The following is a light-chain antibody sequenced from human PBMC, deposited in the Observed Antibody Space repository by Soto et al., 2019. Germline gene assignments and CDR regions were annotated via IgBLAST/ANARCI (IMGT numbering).Light chain of an antibody. V-gene: IGKV1-39*01. CDR2: AAS. Sequence: DIQMTQSPSSLSASVGDRVTITCRASQSISSYLNWYQQKPGKAPKLLIYAASSLQSGVPSRFSGSGSGTDFTLTISSLQPEDSATYYCLQDINYPWTFGQGNKVDIK. J-gene: IGKJ1*01. CDR3: LQDINYPWT. CDR1: QSISSY.